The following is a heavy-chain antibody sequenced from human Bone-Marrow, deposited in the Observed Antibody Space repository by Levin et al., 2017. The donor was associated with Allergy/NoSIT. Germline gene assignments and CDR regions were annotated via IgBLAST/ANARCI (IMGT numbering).Heavy chain of an antibody. J-gene: IGHJ4*02. CDR1: GGSISSSSYY. CDR2: IYYSGST. Sequence: PSETLSLTCTVSGGSISSSSYYWGWIRQPPGKGLEWIGSIYYSGSTYYNPSLKSRVTISVDTSKNQFSLKLSSVTAADTAVYYCARYGRYGDYVDYWGQGTLVTVSS. D-gene: IGHD4-17*01. V-gene: IGHV4-39*01. CDR3: ARYGRYGDYVDY.